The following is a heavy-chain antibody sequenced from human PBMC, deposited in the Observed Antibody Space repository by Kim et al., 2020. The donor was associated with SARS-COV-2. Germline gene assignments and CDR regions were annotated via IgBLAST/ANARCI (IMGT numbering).Heavy chain of an antibody. Sequence: GNTYQTPSLKTRVTISIDTSRNQFSLTLNSVTAADTAIYYCAKVDRHLFTDWGRGTLVTVSS. J-gene: IGHJ4*02. V-gene: IGHV4-30-2*04. D-gene: IGHD2-21*01. CDR2: GNT. CDR3: AKVDRHLFTD.